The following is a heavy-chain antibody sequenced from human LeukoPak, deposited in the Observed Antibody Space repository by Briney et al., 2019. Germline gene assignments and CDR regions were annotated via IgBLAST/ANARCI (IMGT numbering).Heavy chain of an antibody. J-gene: IGHJ4*02. CDR3: AHDSYDILTGSDTFDY. CDR1: GFSLSTRGVG. CDR2: IYWDDDK. Sequence: SGPTLVNPTQTLTLTCTFSGFSLSTRGVGVGWIRQPPGNALEWFSLIYWDDDKRYSPSLKSTLTITTDTTKNQVVLTMTNIDPVDTATYYCAHDSYDILTGSDTFDYWGQGTLVTVSS. D-gene: IGHD3-9*01. V-gene: IGHV2-5*02.